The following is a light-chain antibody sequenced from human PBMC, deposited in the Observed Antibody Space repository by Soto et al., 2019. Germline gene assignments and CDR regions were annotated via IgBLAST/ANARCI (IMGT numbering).Light chain of an antibody. CDR3: QQYSSIPHT. CDR2: GLS. J-gene: IGKJ2*01. V-gene: IGKV3-20*01. Sequence: ESVLTQSPGTLSLSPGERATLSCRATQTVSNNYFVWYQQKPGQAPSLLIYGLSSRATGIPDRFSGSGSGTDFTLNISRLEPEDFVVYYCQQYSSIPHTFGQGTKLEVK. CDR1: QTVSNNY.